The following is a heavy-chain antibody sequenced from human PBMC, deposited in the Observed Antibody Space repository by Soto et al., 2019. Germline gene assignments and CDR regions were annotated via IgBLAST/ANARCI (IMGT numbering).Heavy chain of an antibody. CDR3: ARGGNYRTDGVWSWYGMDV. D-gene: IGHD2-8*01. V-gene: IGHV1-18*01. CDR2: ISAYNGNT. J-gene: IGHJ6*02. Sequence: QVQLVQSGAEVKKPGASVKVSCKASGYTFTSYGISWVRQAPGQGLEWMGWISAYNGNTNCAQKLQGRVNMTTDTSTSKTEMGLRSLRSDDTTGYYCARGGNYRTDGVWSWYGMDVWGQGTKVTVSS. CDR1: GYTFTSYG.